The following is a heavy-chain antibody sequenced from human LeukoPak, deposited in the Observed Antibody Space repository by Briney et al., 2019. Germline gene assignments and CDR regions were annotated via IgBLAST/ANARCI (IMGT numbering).Heavy chain of an antibody. D-gene: IGHD4-23*01. CDR1: GGSISSGDYY. V-gene: IGHV4-30-4*01. J-gene: IGHJ3*02. Sequence: SQTLSLTCTVSGGSISSGDYYWSWIRQPPGKGLEWIGYIYYSGSTYYNPSLKSRVTISVDTSKNQFSLKLSSVTAADTAVYYCARVADYDGNQRAFDIWGQGTMVTVSS. CDR3: ARVADYDGNQRAFDI. CDR2: IYYSGST.